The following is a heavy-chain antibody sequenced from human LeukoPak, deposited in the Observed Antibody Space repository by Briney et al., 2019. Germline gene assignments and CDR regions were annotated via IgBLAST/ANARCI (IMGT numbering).Heavy chain of an antibody. CDR3: ARDQTEYYDFWSGYSPYYFDY. J-gene: IGHJ4*02. V-gene: IGHV3-11*04. D-gene: IGHD3-3*01. Sequence: GGSLRLSCAASGFTFSDYYMSWIRQAPGKGLEWVSFISSSGSTIYYADSVKGRFTISRDNAKNSLYLQMNSLRAEDTAVYYCARDQTEYYDFWSGYSPYYFDYWGQGTLVTVSS. CDR2: ISSSGSTI. CDR1: GFTFSDYY.